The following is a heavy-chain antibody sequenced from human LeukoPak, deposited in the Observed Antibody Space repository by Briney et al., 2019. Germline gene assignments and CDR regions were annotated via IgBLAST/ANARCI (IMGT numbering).Heavy chain of an antibody. CDR3: ATATVTTQKYYYYGMDV. Sequence: SETLSLTCAVYGGSFSGYYWSWIRQPPGKGLEWIGYIYYSGSTNYNPSLKSRVTISVDTSKNQFSLKLSSVTAADTAVYYCATATVTTQKYYYYGMDVWGQGTTVTVSS. D-gene: IGHD4-11*01. CDR2: IYYSGST. J-gene: IGHJ6*02. CDR1: GGSFSGYY. V-gene: IGHV4-59*01.